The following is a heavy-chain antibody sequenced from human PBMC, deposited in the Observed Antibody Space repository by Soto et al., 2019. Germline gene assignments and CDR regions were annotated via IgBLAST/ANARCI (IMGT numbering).Heavy chain of an antibody. D-gene: IGHD3-10*01. CDR3: ARYGSGSNLKDPFDY. CDR2: ISRSSETI. Sequence: GGSLRLSCAASGFTFSSYIMNWVRQTPGKGLEWVSFISRSSETIYYADAVKGRFTISRDNGKNSLYLQVNSLRAEDTAVYYCARYGSGSNLKDPFDYWGHGTLVTVSS. J-gene: IGHJ4*01. CDR1: GFTFSSYI. V-gene: IGHV3-48*01.